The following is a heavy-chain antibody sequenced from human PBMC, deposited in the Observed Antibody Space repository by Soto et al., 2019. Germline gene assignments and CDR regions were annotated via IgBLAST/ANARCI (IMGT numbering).Heavy chain of an antibody. CDR1: GVSISNGGYS. J-gene: IGHJ4*02. CDR2: IYHSGST. D-gene: IGHD3-10*01. Sequence: TLSLTCAVSGVSISNGGYSWSWIRQPPGKGLEWIGYIYHSGSTYYNPSLKSRVTISVDRSKNQFSLKLSSVTAADTAVYYCARVKVVVRGVVMGIFDYWGQGTLVSVSS. V-gene: IGHV4-30-2*01. CDR3: ARVKVVVRGVVMGIFDY.